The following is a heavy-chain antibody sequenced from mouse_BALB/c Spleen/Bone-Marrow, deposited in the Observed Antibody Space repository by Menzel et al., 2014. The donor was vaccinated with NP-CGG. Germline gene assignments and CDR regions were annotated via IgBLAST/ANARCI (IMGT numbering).Heavy chain of an antibody. D-gene: IGHD1-1*01. J-gene: IGHJ4*01. CDR3: ARSTWSYYNGMDY. V-gene: IGHV5-17*02. Sequence: EVQLVESGGGLVQPGGSRKLSCAASGFTFSNFGIHWVRQAPEKGLEWVAYISGVRSTIYYADTVKGRFTISRDNPKNTLFLQMTSLRSEDTAMHYCARSTWSYYNGMDYWGQGTSVTVSS. CDR2: ISGVRSTI. CDR1: GFTFSNFG.